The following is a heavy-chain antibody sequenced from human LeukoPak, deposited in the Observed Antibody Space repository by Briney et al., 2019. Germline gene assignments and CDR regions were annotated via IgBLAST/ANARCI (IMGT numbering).Heavy chain of an antibody. CDR3: AREPVIRGSFDY. D-gene: IGHD3-10*01. CDR2: INTGNGST. CDR1: GYTFTSHP. J-gene: IGHJ4*02. V-gene: IGHV1-3*04. Sequence: GASVKVSCKASGYTFTSHPIHWVRQAPGQRLEWMGWINTGNGSTKYSQNFQNRVTITRDTSANTAYVELSSLTSEDTAVYYCAREPVIRGSFDYWGQGTLVTVSS.